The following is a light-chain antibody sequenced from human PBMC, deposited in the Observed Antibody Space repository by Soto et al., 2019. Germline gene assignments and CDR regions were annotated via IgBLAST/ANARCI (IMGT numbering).Light chain of an antibody. Sequence: QSALTQPASVSGSRGQSIIISCVGPDTDVGQDKSVSWYQQGPGQAPKLLIFEVTNRPSGVSKRFSGSRSGNTASLTISGLQPDDEGDYFCVSYTDTDTLVFGTGTKVTVL. CDR2: EVT. CDR3: VSYTDTDTLV. V-gene: IGLV2-14*01. CDR1: DTDVGQDKS. J-gene: IGLJ1*01.